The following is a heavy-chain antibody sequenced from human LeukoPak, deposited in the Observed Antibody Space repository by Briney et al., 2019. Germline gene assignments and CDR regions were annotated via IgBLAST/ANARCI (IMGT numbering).Heavy chain of an antibody. J-gene: IGHJ6*03. V-gene: IGHV4-38-2*02. Sequence: SETLTLTCSGSNYSISNSLYWGWLRQPPGKGLEWIGSNYRSGSTFYNPSLKSRVTISLDTSKNQFSLKLSSVTAADTAVYFCARGTYGYYMDVWGKGTTVTVSS. CDR3: ARGTYGYYMDV. CDR1: NYSISNSLY. D-gene: IGHD4-17*01. CDR2: NYRSGST.